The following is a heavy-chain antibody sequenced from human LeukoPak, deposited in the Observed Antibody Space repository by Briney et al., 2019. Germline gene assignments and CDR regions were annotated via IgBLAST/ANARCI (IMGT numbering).Heavy chain of an antibody. CDR1: GGTFSSYA. CDR3: AVGGIGAQPDVYCSGGSCYSYGGEDYFDY. CDR2: IIPIFGTA. Sequence: SVKVSCKASGGTFSSYAISWVRQAPGQGLEWMGGIIPIFGTANYAQKFQGRVTITADESTSTAYMELSSLRSEDTAVYYCAVGGIGAQPDVYCSGGSCYSYGGEDYFDYWGQGTLVTVSS. D-gene: IGHD2-15*01. V-gene: IGHV1-69*13. J-gene: IGHJ4*02.